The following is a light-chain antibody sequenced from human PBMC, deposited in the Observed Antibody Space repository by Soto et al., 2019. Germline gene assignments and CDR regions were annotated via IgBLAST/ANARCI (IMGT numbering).Light chain of an antibody. Sequence: QSALTQPASLSWAPGRAINISCTGTSSDVGGYNYVSWYQHHPGKAPKLIIYDVSNRPSGVSNPFSGSKSGNTASLTISGLQPEDEADYYCSSYTTSNARQIVFGTGTKVTVL. J-gene: IGLJ1*01. CDR3: SSYTTSNARQIV. CDR2: DVS. CDR1: SSDVGGYNY. V-gene: IGLV2-14*03.